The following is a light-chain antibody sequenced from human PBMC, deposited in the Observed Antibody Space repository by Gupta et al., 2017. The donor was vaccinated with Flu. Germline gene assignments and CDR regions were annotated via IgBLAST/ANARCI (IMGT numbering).Light chain of an antibody. J-gene: IGLJ1*01. CDR3: CSYAGSSSLG. CDR1: SSDVGGYNY. Sequence: SSDVGGYNYVSWYQQHPGKAPKLMIYDVSKRPSGVPDRFSGSKSGNTASLTISGLQAEDEADYYCCSYAGSSSLGFGTGTKVTVL. CDR2: DVS. V-gene: IGLV2-11*01.